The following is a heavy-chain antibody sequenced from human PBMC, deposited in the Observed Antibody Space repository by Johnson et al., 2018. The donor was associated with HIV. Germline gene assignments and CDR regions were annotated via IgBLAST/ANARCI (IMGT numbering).Heavy chain of an antibody. CDR2: ISYDGSNK. D-gene: IGHD3-22*01. CDR1: GFTFSSYA. CDR3: ASDFNVAYYYGSSGVEAFDI. V-gene: IGHV3-30-3*01. Sequence: QMQLVESGGGVVQPGRSLRLSCAASGFTFSSYAMHWVRQAPGKGLEWVAVISYDGSNKYYADSVKGRFTISRDNSKNTLYLQMNSLRAEDTAVYYCASDFNVAYYYGSSGVEAFDIWGQGTMVTVSA. J-gene: IGHJ3*02.